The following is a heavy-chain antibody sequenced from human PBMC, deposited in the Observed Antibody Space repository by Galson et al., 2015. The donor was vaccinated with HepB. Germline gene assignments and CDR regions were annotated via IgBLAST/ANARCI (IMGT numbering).Heavy chain of an antibody. CDR1: GFRFADYA. CDR2: INWDSSRI. J-gene: IGHJ3*01. Sequence: SLRLSCAASGFRFADYAIHWVRQVPGKGLEWVSGINWDSSRISYADSVKGRFTISRDNAKNSLYLQMSRLRAEDTALYYCAKAWRPGSGNYYLPSFDFWGQGTAVTVSS. D-gene: IGHD3-10*01. CDR3: AKAWRPGSGNYYLPSFDF. V-gene: IGHV3-9*01.